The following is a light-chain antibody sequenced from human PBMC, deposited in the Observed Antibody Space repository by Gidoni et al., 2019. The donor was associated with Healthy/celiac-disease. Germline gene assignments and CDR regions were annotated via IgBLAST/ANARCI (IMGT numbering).Light chain of an antibody. CDR2: QDS. Sequence: SYERTQPPSVSVPPGQTASITCSGDTLGDKYACWYPQKPGQSPVLVIYQDSKRPSGIPARFSGSNSGNTATLTISGTQAMDEADYYCQAWDSSTVVFGGGTKLTVL. J-gene: IGLJ2*01. CDR3: QAWDSSTVV. CDR1: TLGDKY. V-gene: IGLV3-1*01.